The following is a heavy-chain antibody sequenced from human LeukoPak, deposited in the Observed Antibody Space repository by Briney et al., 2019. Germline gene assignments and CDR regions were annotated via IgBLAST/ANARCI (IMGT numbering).Heavy chain of an antibody. CDR1: GFVFSSFA. V-gene: IGHV3-48*01. D-gene: IGHD3-10*01. J-gene: IGHJ4*02. CDR3: ARDKKGIDY. Sequence: GGSLRLSCAASGFVFSSFAMNWVRQAPGKGLEWISYISSDSGTIYYADSMKGRFTISRDNARNSLYLQMNSQRAEDTAVYYCARDKKGIDYWGQGTLVTVSS. CDR2: ISSDSGTI.